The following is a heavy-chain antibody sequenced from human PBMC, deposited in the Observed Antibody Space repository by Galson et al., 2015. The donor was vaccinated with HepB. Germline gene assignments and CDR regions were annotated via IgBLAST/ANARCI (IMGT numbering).Heavy chain of an antibody. CDR2: ISYDGSNK. D-gene: IGHD3-3*01. CDR3: ARDRTFWSGYFAFDL. Sequence: SLRLSCAASGFTFSGYAMHWVRQAPGKGLEWVAVISYDGSNKYYADSVKGRFTISRDNSKNTLYLQMNSLRAEDTAVYYCARDRTFWSGYFAFDLWGRGTQVTVSS. CDR1: GFTFSGYA. V-gene: IGHV3-30-3*01. J-gene: IGHJ2*01.